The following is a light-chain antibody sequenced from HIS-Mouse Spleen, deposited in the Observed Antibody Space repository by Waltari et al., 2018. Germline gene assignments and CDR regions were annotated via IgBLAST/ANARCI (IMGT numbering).Light chain of an antibody. CDR1: SSNIGNNY. J-gene: IGLJ3*02. Sequence: QSVLTQPPSVSAAPGQKVTISCSGSSSNIGNNYVSWYQQLPGTAPKLLIYASNKPPSGIPDRFAGSKSGTSATLGITGLQTGDEADYYCGTWDSSLSAWVFGGGTKLTVL. CDR2: ASN. CDR3: GTWDSSLSAWV. V-gene: IGLV1-51*01.